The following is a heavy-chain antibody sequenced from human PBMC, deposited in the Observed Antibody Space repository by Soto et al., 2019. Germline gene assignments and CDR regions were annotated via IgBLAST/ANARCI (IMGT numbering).Heavy chain of an antibody. V-gene: IGHV4-30-4*01. D-gene: IGHD3-10*01. Sequence: RLSSTGPVSGGSINSGDYYWSWIRQPPGKGLEWIGHIYYSGSTYYNPSLKSRAGISVDSSKSQVSLKLTSVTAAATAVYFCARILMNYYRLDYWGQGALVTVYS. CDR2: IYYSGST. CDR1: GGSINSGDYY. J-gene: IGHJ4*02. CDR3: ARILMNYYRLDY.